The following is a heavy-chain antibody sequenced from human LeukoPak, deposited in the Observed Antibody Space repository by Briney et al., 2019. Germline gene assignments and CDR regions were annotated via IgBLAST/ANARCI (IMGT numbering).Heavy chain of an antibody. Sequence: ASVKVSCKASAYTFTDYYMHWVRQAPGQGLEWMGWINPNSGGTKYAKKFQGRVTMTRDTSISTAYMELSRLRSDDTAVYYCAKDAGQDIVVVPALNGMDVWGQGTTVTVSS. CDR1: AYTFTDYY. V-gene: IGHV1-2*02. D-gene: IGHD2-2*01. CDR2: INPNSGGT. CDR3: AKDAGQDIVVVPALNGMDV. J-gene: IGHJ6*02.